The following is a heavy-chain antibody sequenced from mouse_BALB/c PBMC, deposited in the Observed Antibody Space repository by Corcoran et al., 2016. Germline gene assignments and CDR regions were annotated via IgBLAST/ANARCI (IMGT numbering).Heavy chain of an antibody. CDR1: GFNIKDTY. CDR2: IDPANGNT. Sequence: EVQLQPSGAELVKPGASVKLSCTASGFNIKDTYMHWVKQRPEQDLEWIGRIDPANGNTKYDPKFQGKATITAYTSSNTAYLQLSSLTSEDTAVYYCARWDWYFDVWGAGTTVTVSS. CDR3: ARWDWYFDV. V-gene: IGHV14-3*02. J-gene: IGHJ1*01.